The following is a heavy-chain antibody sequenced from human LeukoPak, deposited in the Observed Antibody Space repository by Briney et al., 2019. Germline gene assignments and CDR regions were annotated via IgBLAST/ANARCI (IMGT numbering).Heavy chain of an antibody. CDR2: ISWNSGSI. J-gene: IGHJ4*02. D-gene: IGHD1-26*01. CDR3: SKDRGSGIYDSHFDY. CDR1: GFTFDDYA. Sequence: PGGSLRLSCAASGFTFDDYAMHWVRQAPGKGLEWVSGISWNSGSIGYADSVKGRFTISRDNAKNSLYLQMNSLRAEDTALYYCSKDRGSGIYDSHFDYWGQGTLVTVAS. V-gene: IGHV3-9*01.